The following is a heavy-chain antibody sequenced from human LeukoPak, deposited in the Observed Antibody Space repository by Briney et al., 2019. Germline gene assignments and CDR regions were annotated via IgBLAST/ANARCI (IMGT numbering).Heavy chain of an antibody. V-gene: IGHV3-53*01. CDR1: GFIVSSNY. CDR2: IYSGGST. D-gene: IGHD4-23*01. J-gene: IGHJ4*02. Sequence: TGGSLRLSCAASGFIVSSNYMNWVRQAPGKGLEWVSVIYSGGSTYYADSVKGRFTISRDNSKNTLFLQMNSLRAEDTAEYYCARGDDYGGAWYYFDYRGQGTLATVSS. CDR3: ARGDDYGGAWYYFDY.